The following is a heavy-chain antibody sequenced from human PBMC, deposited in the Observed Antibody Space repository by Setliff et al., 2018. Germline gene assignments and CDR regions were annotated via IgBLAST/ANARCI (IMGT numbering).Heavy chain of an antibody. D-gene: IGHD1-1*01. Sequence: PSETLSLTCTVSGGSISSGVYYWAWIRQPPGKGLEWIGRIYYRGDTYYNASLKSRLPLSVDTSKNQVSLNLRSVTAADTAVYYCARTGTYRYFDYWGQGTQVTVSS. J-gene: IGHJ4*02. CDR1: GGSISSGVYY. V-gene: IGHV4-39*01. CDR3: ARTGTYRYFDY. CDR2: IYYRGDT.